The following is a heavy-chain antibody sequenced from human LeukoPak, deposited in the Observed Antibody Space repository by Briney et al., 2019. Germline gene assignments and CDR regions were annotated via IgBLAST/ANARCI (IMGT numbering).Heavy chain of an antibody. CDR1: GFTFSSYS. Sequence: GGSLRLSCAASGFTFSSYSMNWVRQAPGKGLEWVSSIGSSSSYIYYADSVKGRFTISRDNAKNSLYLQMNSLRAEDTAVYYCARERRVAVAGTPDYWGQGTLVTVSS. J-gene: IGHJ4*02. D-gene: IGHD6-19*01. V-gene: IGHV3-21*01. CDR3: ARERRVAVAGTPDY. CDR2: IGSSSSYI.